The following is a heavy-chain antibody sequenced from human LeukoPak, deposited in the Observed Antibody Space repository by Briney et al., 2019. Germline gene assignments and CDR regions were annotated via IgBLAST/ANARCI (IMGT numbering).Heavy chain of an antibody. D-gene: IGHD3-10*01. J-gene: IGHJ4*02. V-gene: IGHV4-4*07. CDR3: TRDPAFYGSGD. Sequence: SETLSLTCTVSGDSISDYYWSWIRQPAGRGLEWIGHIFTTENTDYNPSLTSRVTMSIDTSKNQFSLELRSVTAADTAVYYCTRDPAFYGSGDWGQGTLVTVSS. CDR2: IFTTENT. CDR1: GDSISDYY.